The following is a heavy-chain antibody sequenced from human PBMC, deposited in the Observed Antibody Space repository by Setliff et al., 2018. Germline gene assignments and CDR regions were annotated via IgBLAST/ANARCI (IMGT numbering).Heavy chain of an antibody. CDR1: GFTFSSYW. J-gene: IGHJ4*02. D-gene: IGHD3-16*01. CDR3: ARDGGEY. V-gene: IGHV3-7*01. CDR2: IKQDGSEK. Sequence: ETLSLSCAASGFTFSSYWMSWVRQPPGKGLEWVANIKQDGSEKYYVDSVKGRFTISRDNAKNSLYLQMNSLRAEDTAVYYCARDGGEYWGQGTLVTVSS.